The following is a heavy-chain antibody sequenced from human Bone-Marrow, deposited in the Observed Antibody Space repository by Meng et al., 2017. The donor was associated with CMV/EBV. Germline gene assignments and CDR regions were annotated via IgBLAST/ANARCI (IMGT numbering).Heavy chain of an antibody. CDR1: EFVFSSHA. Sequence: GGSLRLSCAASEFVFSSHAIHWVRQAPGKGLERVAVISYDGSNEYTADSVKGRFTISRHNSLKTLYLQMNSLRAEDTAFYYCAKAPLINIWGQGTMVTVSS. D-gene: IGHD3-10*01. CDR2: ISYDGSNE. V-gene: IGHV3-30*04. CDR3: AKAPLINI. J-gene: IGHJ3*02.